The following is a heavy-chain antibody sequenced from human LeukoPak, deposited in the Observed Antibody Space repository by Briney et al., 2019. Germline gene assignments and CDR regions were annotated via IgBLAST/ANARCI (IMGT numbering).Heavy chain of an antibody. D-gene: IGHD1-26*01. CDR1: GGSFSGYY. CDR2: INHSGNT. J-gene: IGHJ6*03. CDR3: ARDPYSGSYGDSYYYYMDV. Sequence: SETLSLTCAVYGGSFSGYYWSWIRQPPGKGLEWIGEINHSGNTNYNPSLKSRVTVSVDTSKNQFSLKLSSVTAEDTAVYYCARDPYSGSYGDSYYYYMDVWGKGTTVTISS. V-gene: IGHV4-34*01.